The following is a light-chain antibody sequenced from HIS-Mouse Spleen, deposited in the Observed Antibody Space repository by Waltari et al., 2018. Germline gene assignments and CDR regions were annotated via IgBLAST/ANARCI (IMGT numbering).Light chain of an antibody. CDR3: YSTDSSGNHRV. Sequence: SYELTQPPSVSVSSGQTARITSSGDAFPKKYSYWYQQKSGQAPVLVIYEDSKRPSGIPERFSGSSSGTMATLTISGAQVEDEADYYCYSTDSSGNHRVFGGGTKLTVL. J-gene: IGLJ2*01. CDR1: AFPKKY. CDR2: EDS. V-gene: IGLV3-10*01.